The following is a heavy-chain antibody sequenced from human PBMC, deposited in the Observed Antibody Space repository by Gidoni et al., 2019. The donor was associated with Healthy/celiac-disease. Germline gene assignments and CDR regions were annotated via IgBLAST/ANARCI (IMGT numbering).Heavy chain of an antibody. Sequence: QVQLQQWGAGLLKPSETLSLTCAVYGGSFSGYYWSWIRQPPGKGLEWIGEIKHSGSTNYNPSLKSRVTISVDTSKNQFSLKLSSVTAADTAVYYCARQLGFCSSTSCGYYYYYGMDVWGQGTTVTVSS. D-gene: IGHD2-2*01. CDR1: GGSFSGYY. V-gene: IGHV4-34*01. J-gene: IGHJ6*02. CDR3: ARQLGFCSSTSCGYYYYYGMDV. CDR2: IKHSGST.